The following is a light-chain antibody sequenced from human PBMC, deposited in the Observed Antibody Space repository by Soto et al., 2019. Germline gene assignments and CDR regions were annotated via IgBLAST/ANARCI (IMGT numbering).Light chain of an antibody. V-gene: IGKV1-5*01. CDR1: QSVSGW. CDR3: QQYETFSGT. J-gene: IGKJ1*01. Sequence: IKMNNSPSTLSAYVGDTVTVTCRASQSVSGWLAWYQQKPGEAPKLLIYDASALPRGVPSRFSGSGSGTKFTLTIASLQPDDFATYYCQQYETFSGTFGPVSNVDIK. CDR2: DAS.